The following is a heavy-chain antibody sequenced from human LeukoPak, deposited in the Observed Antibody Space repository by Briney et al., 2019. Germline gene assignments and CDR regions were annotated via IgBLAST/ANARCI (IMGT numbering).Heavy chain of an antibody. Sequence: GGSLRLSYAASGFTFTSYSMNWVRQAPGKGLEWVSTISGGGGSTYYADSVKGRFTISRDNSKNTLYLQVNSLRAEDTAVYYCAKGGKWDVTPFDYWGQGTLVTVSS. D-gene: IGHD1-26*01. V-gene: IGHV3-23*01. CDR3: AKGGKWDVTPFDY. CDR2: ISGGGGST. J-gene: IGHJ4*02. CDR1: GFTFTSYS.